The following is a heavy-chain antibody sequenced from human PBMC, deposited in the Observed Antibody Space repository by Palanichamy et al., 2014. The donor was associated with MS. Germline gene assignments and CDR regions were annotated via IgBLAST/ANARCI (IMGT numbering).Heavy chain of an antibody. J-gene: IGHJ5*02. Sequence: QVQLVQSGAEVKKPGASVKVSCKASGYSFTSYPMHWVRQAPGQRPEWMGWINAGNDNTKYSQKFQGRVTITRDTSASTAYMELTSLRSEDTAVYYCARPPWAGATFWGSWGQGTLVTVSS. CDR1: GYSFTSYP. V-gene: IGHV1-3*01. D-gene: IGHD1-26*01. CDR2: INAGNDNT. CDR3: ARPPWAGATFWGS.